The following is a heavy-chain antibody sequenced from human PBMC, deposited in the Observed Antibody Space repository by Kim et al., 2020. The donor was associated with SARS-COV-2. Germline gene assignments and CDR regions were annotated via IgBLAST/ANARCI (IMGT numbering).Heavy chain of an antibody. CDR2: ISYDGSNK. Sequence: GGSLRLSCAASGFTFSSYGMHWVRQAPGKGLEWVAVISYDGSNKYYADSVKGRFTISRDNSKNTLYLQMNSLRAEDTAVYYCAKDYLVVAAYAQEYWGQGTLVTVSS. CDR1: GFTFSSYG. J-gene: IGHJ4*02. V-gene: IGHV3-30*18. D-gene: IGHD2-15*01. CDR3: AKDYLVVAAYAQEY.